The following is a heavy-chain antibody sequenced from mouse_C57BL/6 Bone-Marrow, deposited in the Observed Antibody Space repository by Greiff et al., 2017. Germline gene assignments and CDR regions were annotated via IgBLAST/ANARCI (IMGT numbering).Heavy chain of an antibody. Sequence: QVQLKQPGAELVRPGSSVKLSCKASGYTFTSYWMDWVKQRPGQGLEWIGNIYPSDSATHYNQKFKDKATLTVDKSSSTAYMQLSSLTSEDSAVYYCARGGTVVPYFDYWGQGTTLTVSS. CDR2: IYPSDSAT. D-gene: IGHD1-1*01. V-gene: IGHV1-61*01. CDR3: ARGGTVVPYFDY. J-gene: IGHJ2*01. CDR1: GYTFTSYW.